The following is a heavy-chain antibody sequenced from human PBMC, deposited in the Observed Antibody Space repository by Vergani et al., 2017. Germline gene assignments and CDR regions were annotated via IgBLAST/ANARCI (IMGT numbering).Heavy chain of an antibody. CDR1: GFTVSSNY. J-gene: IGHJ4*02. D-gene: IGHD4-17*01. Sequence: EVQLVESGGVVVQPGGSLRLSCAASGFTVSSNYMSWVRQAPGKGLEWVSVIYSGGSTYYADSVKGRFTISRDNSKNTLYLQMNSLRAEDTAVYYCARVAYGDLYYFDYWGQGTLVTVSS. V-gene: IGHV3-66*02. CDR3: ARVAYGDLYYFDY. CDR2: IYSGGST.